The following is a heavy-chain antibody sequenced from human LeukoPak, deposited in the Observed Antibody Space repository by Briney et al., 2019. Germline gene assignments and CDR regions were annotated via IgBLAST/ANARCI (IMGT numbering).Heavy chain of an antibody. D-gene: IGHD2-2*01. CDR3: ARDRPYCSSTSCSYYYYGMDV. V-gene: IGHV3-74*01. CDR2: INSDGSST. Sequence: GGSLRLSCVASGFTFSSHWMHWVRQAPGRGLAWVSRINSDGSSTSYADSVKGRFTISRDNAKNTLYLQMNSLRAEDTAVYYCARDRPYCSSTSCSYYYYGMDVWGQGTTVTVSS. J-gene: IGHJ6*02. CDR1: GFTFSSHW.